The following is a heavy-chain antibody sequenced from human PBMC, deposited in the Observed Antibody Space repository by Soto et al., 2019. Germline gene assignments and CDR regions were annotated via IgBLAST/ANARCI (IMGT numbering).Heavy chain of an antibody. CDR2: ISSSSSYI. J-gene: IGHJ6*02. V-gene: IGHV3-21*01. CDR3: AGNYGSGSFRYYYYYYGMDV. Sequence: GGSLRLSCAASGFTFSSYGMHWVRQAPGKGLEWVSSISSSSSYIYYADSVKGRFTISRDNAKNSLYLQMNSLRAEDTAVYYCAGNYGSGSFRYYYYYYGMDVWGQGTTVSVSS. D-gene: IGHD3-10*01. CDR1: GFTFSSYG.